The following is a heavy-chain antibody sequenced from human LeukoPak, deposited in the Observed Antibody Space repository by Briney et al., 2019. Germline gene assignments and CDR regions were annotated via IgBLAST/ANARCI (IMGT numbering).Heavy chain of an antibody. CDR3: ARGPYYDSSGYQGGYFDY. CDR1: GGSFSGYY. CDR2: INHSGST. D-gene: IGHD3-22*01. V-gene: IGHV4-34*01. J-gene: IGHJ4*02. Sequence: SETLSFTCAVYGGSFSGYYWSWIRQPPGKGLEWIGEINHSGSTNYNPSLKSRVTISVDTSKNQFSLKLSSVTAADTAVYYCARGPYYDSSGYQGGYFDYWGQGTLVTVSS.